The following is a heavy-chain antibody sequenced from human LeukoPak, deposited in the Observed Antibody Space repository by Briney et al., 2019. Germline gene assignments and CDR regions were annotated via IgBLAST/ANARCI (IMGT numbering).Heavy chain of an antibody. Sequence: SETLSLTCTVSGGSISNYYWSWIRQPPGKGLEWIGYIYYSGSTNYNPSLKSRVTISVDTSKNQFSLKLSSVTAADTAVYYCARDRSGYMGDAFDIWGQGTMVTVSS. CDR3: ARDRSGYMGDAFDI. J-gene: IGHJ3*02. D-gene: IGHD5-12*01. V-gene: IGHV4-59*01. CDR2: IYYSGST. CDR1: GGSISNYY.